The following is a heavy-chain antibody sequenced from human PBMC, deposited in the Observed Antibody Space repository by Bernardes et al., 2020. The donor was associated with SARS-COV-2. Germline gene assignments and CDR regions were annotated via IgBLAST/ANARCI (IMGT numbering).Heavy chain of an antibody. D-gene: IGHD3-16*02. CDR1: GFTFSSYS. CDR3: ARDHYVWGSYRVFPLDY. Sequence: GSLRLSCAASGFTFSSYSMNWVRQAPGKGLEWVSYISSSSSTIYYADSVKGRFTISRDNAKNSLYLQMNSLRAEDTAVYYCARDHYVWGSYRVFPLDYWGQGTLVTVS. J-gene: IGHJ4*01. CDR2: ISSSSSTI. V-gene: IGHV3-48*01.